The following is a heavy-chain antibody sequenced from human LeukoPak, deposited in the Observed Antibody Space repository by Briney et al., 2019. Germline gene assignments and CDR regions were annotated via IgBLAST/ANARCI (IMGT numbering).Heavy chain of an antibody. CDR1: GFTFSSYA. Sequence: GGSLRLSCAASGFTFSSYAMSWVRQAPGKGLEWVSGISGSGGSTYYADSVKGRFTISRDNSKNTLYLQMNSLRAEDTAVYYCAKVPRNFDWLMGAFDPWGQGTLVTVSS. CDR3: AKVPRNFDWLMGAFDP. V-gene: IGHV3-23*01. D-gene: IGHD3-9*01. J-gene: IGHJ5*02. CDR2: ISGSGGST.